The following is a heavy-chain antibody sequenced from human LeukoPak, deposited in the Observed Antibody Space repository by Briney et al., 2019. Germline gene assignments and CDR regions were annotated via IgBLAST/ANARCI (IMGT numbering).Heavy chain of an antibody. D-gene: IGHD2-21*02. CDR2: INHSGST. V-gene: IGHV4-34*01. J-gene: IGHJ4*02. CDR3: ARTGHIVVVTAILPYYFDY. CDR1: GGSFSGYY. Sequence: SETLSLTCAVYGGSFSGYYWSWIRQPPGKGLEWIGEINHSGSTNYNPSLKSRVTISVDTSKNQFSPKLSSVTAADTAVYYCARTGHIVVVTAILPYYFDYWGQGTLVTVSS.